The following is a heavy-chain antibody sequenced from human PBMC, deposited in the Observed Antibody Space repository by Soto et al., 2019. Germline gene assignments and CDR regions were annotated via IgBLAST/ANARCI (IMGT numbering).Heavy chain of an antibody. J-gene: IGHJ5*02. CDR3: ARGDIVLVPASEGNWCDP. CDR2: INPDAGAT. V-gene: IGHV1-46*01. Sequence: QVQLVQSGAEVKKPGASVTLSCKASAYSFTTYHIHWVRQAPGQGLEWMGLINPDAGATNYAQRVQGRLILTRETSTSTVYMELRSLRFDDTAVYYCARGDIVLVPASEGNWCDPWGQGTLVTVSS. D-gene: IGHD2-2*01. CDR1: AYSFTTYH.